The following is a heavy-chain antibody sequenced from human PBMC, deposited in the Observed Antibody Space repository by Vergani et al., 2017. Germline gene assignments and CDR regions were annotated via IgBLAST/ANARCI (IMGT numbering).Heavy chain of an antibody. Sequence: EMHLVESGGDWVQPGRTLRLSCVASGFTFEDYAMHWVRQAPGKGLGWVAGIFWNNENMGYADSVRGRFTISRDNAKNSLYLEMNDLKPEDTALYYCAKDWGSTTAGLAYWGQGTLVTVSS. CDR1: GFTFEDYA. J-gene: IGHJ4*02. V-gene: IGHV3-9*01. CDR3: AKDWGSTTAGLAY. CDR2: IFWNNENM. D-gene: IGHD6-13*01.